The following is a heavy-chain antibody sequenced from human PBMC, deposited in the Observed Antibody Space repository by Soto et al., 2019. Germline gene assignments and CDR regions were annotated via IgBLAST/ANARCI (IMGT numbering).Heavy chain of an antibody. V-gene: IGHV1-58*01. CDR2: IVVGTGHT. Sequence: GASVKVSCKASGFSFTSSSVQWVRQARGQRLEWIGWIVVGTGHTNYAQRFQGRVTMTRDTAIRTAYMEVSSLRSDDTAVYYCARGRASGSYYLLDYWGQGTLVTVSS. CDR3: ARGRASGSYYLLDY. D-gene: IGHD3-10*01. CDR1: GFSFTSSS. J-gene: IGHJ4*02.